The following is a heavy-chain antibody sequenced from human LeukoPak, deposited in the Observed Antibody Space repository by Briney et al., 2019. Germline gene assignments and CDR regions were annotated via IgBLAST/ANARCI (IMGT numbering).Heavy chain of an antibody. CDR3: ARDFGDSSSPDAFDI. J-gene: IGHJ3*02. V-gene: IGHV4-59*01. Sequence: PSETLSLTCTVSGGSISSYYWSWIRQPPVKVLELIGYIYYSGSTNYNPSLKRRVTISVDTSKNQFSLKLSSVTAADTAVYYCARDFGDSSSPDAFDIWGQGTMVTVSS. CDR2: IYYSGST. D-gene: IGHD6-6*01. CDR1: GGSISSYY.